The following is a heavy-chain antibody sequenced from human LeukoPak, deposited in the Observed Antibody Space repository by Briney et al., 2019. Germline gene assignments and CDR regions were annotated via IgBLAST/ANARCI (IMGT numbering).Heavy chain of an antibody. CDR1: GGSISSGDYY. D-gene: IGHD6-13*01. V-gene: IGHV4-30-4*02. CDR3: ARGVAAPGTGGLSWFDP. Sequence: SETLSLTCTVSGGSISSGDYYWSWIRQPPGKGLEWIGYIYYSGSTYYNPSLKSRVTISLDTSKNQFSLKLSFVTAADTAVYYCARGVAAPGTGGLSWFDPWGQGTLVTVSS. CDR2: IYYSGST. J-gene: IGHJ5*02.